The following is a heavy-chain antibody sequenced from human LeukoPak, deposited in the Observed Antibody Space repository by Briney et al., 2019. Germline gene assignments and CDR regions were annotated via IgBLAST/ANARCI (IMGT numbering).Heavy chain of an antibody. CDR3: ARDSGRFRLDY. D-gene: IGHD6-19*01. CDR2: IKQDGSET. V-gene: IGHV3-7*01. CDR1: GFTFSSYW. J-gene: IGHJ4*02. Sequence: GGSLRLSCAASGFTFSSYWMSWVRQAPGKGLEWVANIKQDGSETYYVDFVKGRFTVSRDNAKNSLYLQMNSLRVEDTAVYYCARDSGRFRLDYWGQGTLVTVSS.